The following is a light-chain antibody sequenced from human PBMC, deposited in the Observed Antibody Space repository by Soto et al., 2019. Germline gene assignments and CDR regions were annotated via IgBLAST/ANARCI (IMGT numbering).Light chain of an antibody. CDR3: QQHNNWPFT. CDR1: QSVSSN. CDR2: GAS. Sequence: EIVMTQSPATLSVSPGERATLSCRASQSVSSNLAWYQQRPGQAPRLLIYGASTRATGIPARLSGSGSGTEFTLTISSLQSEEFAGYYCQQHNNWPFTFGQGTKLEIK. V-gene: IGKV3-15*01. J-gene: IGKJ2*01.